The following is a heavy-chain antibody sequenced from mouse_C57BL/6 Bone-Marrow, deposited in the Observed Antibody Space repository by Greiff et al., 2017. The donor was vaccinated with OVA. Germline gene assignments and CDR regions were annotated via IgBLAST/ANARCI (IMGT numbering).Heavy chain of an antibody. J-gene: IGHJ2*01. CDR2: ISDGGSYT. Sequence: EVQLVESGGGLVKPGGSLKLSCAASGFTFSSYAMSWVRQTPEKRLEWVATISDGGSYTYYPDNVKGRFTISRDNAKNNLYLQMSHLKSEDTAMYYCARDPITTVVAHFDYWGQGTTLTVSS. CDR3: ARDPITTVVAHFDY. D-gene: IGHD1-1*01. CDR1: GFTFSSYA. V-gene: IGHV5-4*01.